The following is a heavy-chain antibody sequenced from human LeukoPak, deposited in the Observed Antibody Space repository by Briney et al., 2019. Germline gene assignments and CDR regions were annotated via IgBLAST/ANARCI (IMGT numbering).Heavy chain of an antibody. Sequence: SETLSLTCTVSGGSIGSRNYYWGWIRQTPGKGLEWIGNIYYSGSTNYNPSLKSRLTISADTPTSQSSLNLRSVTAADTGVYYCARLSGTVTALDYWGQGILVTVSS. V-gene: IGHV4-39*01. CDR3: ARLSGTVTALDY. CDR2: IYYSGST. CDR1: GGSIGSRNYY. D-gene: IGHD4-17*01. J-gene: IGHJ4*02.